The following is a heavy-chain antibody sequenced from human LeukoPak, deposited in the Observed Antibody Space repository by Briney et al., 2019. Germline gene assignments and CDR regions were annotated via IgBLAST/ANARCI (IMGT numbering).Heavy chain of an antibody. CDR1: GFTFGDYG. J-gene: IGHJ4*02. CDR2: INWNGGST. D-gene: IGHD3-10*02. V-gene: IGHV3-20*01. Sequence: PGGSLRLSCAASGFTFGDYGMSWVRQAPGKGLEWVSGINWNGGSTGYADSVKGRFTISRDNAKNSLYVQMNSLRAEDTALYHCARDSGARFGELGYWGQGTLVTVSS. CDR3: ARDSGARFGELGY.